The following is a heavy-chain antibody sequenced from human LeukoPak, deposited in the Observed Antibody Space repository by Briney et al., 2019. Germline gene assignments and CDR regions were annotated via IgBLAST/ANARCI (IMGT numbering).Heavy chain of an antibody. D-gene: IGHD2-2*01. CDR1: GGTFSSYA. J-gene: IGHJ6*04. V-gene: IGHV1-69*13. Sequence: GASVKVSCKASGGTFSSYAMSWVRQAPGQGLEWMGGIIPIFGTANYAQKFQGRVTITADESTSTAYTELSSLRSEDAAVYYCARGDIVVVPAAQVPTYYYYGMDVWGKGTTVTVSS. CDR3: ARGDIVVVPAAQVPTYYYYGMDV. CDR2: IIPIFGTA.